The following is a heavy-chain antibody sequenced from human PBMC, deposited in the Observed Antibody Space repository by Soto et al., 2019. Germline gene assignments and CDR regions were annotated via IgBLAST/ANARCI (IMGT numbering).Heavy chain of an antibody. CDR2: IYYSGST. J-gene: IGHJ4*02. V-gene: IGHV4-59*01. D-gene: IGHD6-13*01. Sequence: KPSETLSLTCTVSGGSISSYYWSWIRQPPGKGLEWIGYIYYSGSTNYNPSLKSRVTISVDTSKNQFSLKLSSVTAADTAVYYCARDGQQQLFDYWGQGTLVTVSS. CDR3: ARDGQQQLFDY. CDR1: GGSISSYY.